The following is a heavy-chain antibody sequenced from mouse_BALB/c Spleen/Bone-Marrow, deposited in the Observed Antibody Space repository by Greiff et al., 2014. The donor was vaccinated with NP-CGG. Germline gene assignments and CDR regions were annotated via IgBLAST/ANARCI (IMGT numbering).Heavy chain of an antibody. CDR2: INPYNDGT. CDR3: ARSLYGYDWYFDV. J-gene: IGHJ1*01. D-gene: IGHD2-2*01. CDR1: GYTFTSYV. V-gene: IGHV1-14*01. Sequence: VQLKESGPELVKPGASVKMSCKASGYTFTSYVMHWVKQKPGQGPEWIGYINPYNDGTKYNEKFKGKATPTSDKSSSTAYMELSSLTSEDSAVYYCARSLYGYDWYFDVWGAGTTVTVSS.